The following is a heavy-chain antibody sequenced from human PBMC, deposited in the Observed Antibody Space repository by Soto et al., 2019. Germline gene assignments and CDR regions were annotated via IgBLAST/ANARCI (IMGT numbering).Heavy chain of an antibody. CDR3: ARDKITGLFDY. D-gene: IGHD2-8*02. J-gene: IGHJ4*02. CDR1: GGSFSGYY. Sequence: QVQLQQWGAGLLKPSETLSLTCAVYGGSFSGYYWTWIRQPPRPGLEWIGEINHSGSTSYNPSLKSRVTISVDTSKNQFSLKLPSVTAADTAVYYCARDKITGLFDYWGQGTLVTVSS. V-gene: IGHV4-34*01. CDR2: INHSGST.